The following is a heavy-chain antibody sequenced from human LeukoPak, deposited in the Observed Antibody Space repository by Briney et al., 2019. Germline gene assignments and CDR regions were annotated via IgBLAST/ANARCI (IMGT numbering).Heavy chain of an antibody. V-gene: IGHV4-59*08. CDR2: IYYSGST. J-gene: IGHJ4*02. CDR3: ARQGGYASPFDY. CDR1: GGSISSYY. D-gene: IGHD5-12*01. Sequence: KPSETLSLTCTVSGGSISSYYWSWIRQPPGKGLEWIGYIYYSGSTNYNPSLKSRVTISVDTSKKQFSLKLSSVTAADTAVYYCARQGGYASPFDYWGQGTLVTVSS.